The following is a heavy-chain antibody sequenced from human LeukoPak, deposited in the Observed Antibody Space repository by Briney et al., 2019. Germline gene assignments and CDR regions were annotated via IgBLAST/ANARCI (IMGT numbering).Heavy chain of an antibody. J-gene: IGHJ5*01. CDR2: IYYTGIT. CDR1: GGSVRRYY. V-gene: IGHV4-59*02. CDR3: VREDYLANWFDP. D-gene: IGHD3-10*01. Sequence: SETLSLTCSVSGGSVRRYYWGWIRQPPGKGLEWIGNIYYTGITNYNPSLRSRVTFSVDMSKNQFSLNLTSVTPADTAVYYCVREDYLANWFDPWGQGTTVTVSS.